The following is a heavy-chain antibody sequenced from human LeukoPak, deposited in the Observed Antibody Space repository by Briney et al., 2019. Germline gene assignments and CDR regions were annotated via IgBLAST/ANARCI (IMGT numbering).Heavy chain of an antibody. V-gene: IGHV3-23*01. Sequence: PGGSLRLSCVGTGFNFGSYVMSWVRQAPGKGLGWVSVISGSGHSTYYAESVKGRFTISRDNSKNTLYLQINSLRAEDTAVYHCAQPKVPSARRFDYWGQGTLVTVSS. CDR3: AQPKVPSARRFDY. CDR2: ISGSGHST. J-gene: IGHJ4*02. D-gene: IGHD2-2*01. CDR1: GFNFGSYV.